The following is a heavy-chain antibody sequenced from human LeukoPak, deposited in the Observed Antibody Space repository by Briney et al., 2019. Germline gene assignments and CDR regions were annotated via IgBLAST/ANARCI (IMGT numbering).Heavy chain of an antibody. V-gene: IGHV1-2*02. D-gene: IGHD3-22*01. J-gene: IGHJ4*02. Sequence: GASVKVSCKASGYTFTGYYMHWVRQAPGQGLEWMGWINPNSGGTNYAQKFQGRVTMTRDTSISTAYMELSRLRSDDTAVYYCARGAPDYYDSSGYYPNLDYWGQGTLVTVSS. CDR3: ARGAPDYYDSSGYYPNLDY. CDR1: GYTFTGYY. CDR2: INPNSGGT.